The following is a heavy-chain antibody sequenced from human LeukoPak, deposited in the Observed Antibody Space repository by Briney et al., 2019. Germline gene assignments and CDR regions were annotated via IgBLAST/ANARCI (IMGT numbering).Heavy chain of an antibody. CDR3: ARISLGYSSGWYRVDP. CDR2: IHHSGST. J-gene: IGHJ5*02. D-gene: IGHD6-19*01. V-gene: IGHV4-38-2*02. Sequence: SETLSLTCTVSGFSINNNYYWGWIRQPPGKGLEWIGSIHHSGSTYYNPSLRSRVTISVDTSKHQFSLNLNSVTAADTAVYYCARISLGYSSGWYRVDPWGQGTLVTVSS. CDR1: GFSINNNYY.